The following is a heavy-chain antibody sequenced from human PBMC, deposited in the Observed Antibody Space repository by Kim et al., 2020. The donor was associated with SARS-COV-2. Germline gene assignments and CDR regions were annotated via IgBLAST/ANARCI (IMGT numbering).Heavy chain of an antibody. J-gene: IGHJ5*02. CDR3: ARDGDGSSTWFDP. V-gene: IGHV3-21*01. CDR2: ISSSSTYI. CDR1: GFTFSSYS. Sequence: GGSLRLSCAASGFTFSSYSMNWVRQAPGKGLEWVSSISSSSTYIYYADSVKGRFTISRDNAKNSLYLQMNSLIAEDTAVYYCARDGDGSSTWFDPWGQGTLVTVSS. D-gene: IGHD6-6*01.